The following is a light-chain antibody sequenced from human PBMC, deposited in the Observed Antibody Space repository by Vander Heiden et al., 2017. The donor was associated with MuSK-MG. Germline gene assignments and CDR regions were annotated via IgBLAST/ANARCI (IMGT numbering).Light chain of an antibody. CDR2: DVS. CDR1: SSAVGGYDY. J-gene: IGLJ2*01. CDR3: SSYTSSSTLVV. V-gene: IGLV2-14*01. Sequence: QSALTQPASVSGSPGQSITISCTGTSSAVGGYDYVSWYHQHPGKASKLMMYDVSNRPSWVANRVSGSKSGNTASLTSAGLQAEDEADYYCSSYTSSSTLVVFGGGTKLTVL.